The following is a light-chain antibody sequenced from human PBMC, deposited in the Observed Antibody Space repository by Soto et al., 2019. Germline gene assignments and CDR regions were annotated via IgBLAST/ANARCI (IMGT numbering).Light chain of an antibody. CDR1: QSVSSSY. J-gene: IGKJ1*01. V-gene: IGKV3-20*01. CDR2: GAS. Sequence: EIVLTQSPGTLSLSPGERATLSCRASQSVSSSYLAWYQQKPGQAPRLLIYGASRRATGIPDRFSGSGSGTDFTLTISSLQSEDFAVYYCQQYGRSPPTFGQGTKVDIK. CDR3: QQYGRSPPT.